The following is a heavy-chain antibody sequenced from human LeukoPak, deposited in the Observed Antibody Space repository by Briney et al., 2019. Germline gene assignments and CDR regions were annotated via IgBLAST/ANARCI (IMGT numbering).Heavy chain of an antibody. Sequence: GGSLRLSCAASGFTFSSYGMHWVRQAPGKGLEWVAFIRYDGSNKYYADSVKGRFTISRDNSKNTLYLQMNSLRAEDTAVYYCARDDRYSGYDGDYWGQGTLVTVSS. CDR3: ARDDRYSGYDGDY. CDR1: GFTFSSYG. J-gene: IGHJ4*02. V-gene: IGHV3-30*02. CDR2: IRYDGSNK. D-gene: IGHD5-12*01.